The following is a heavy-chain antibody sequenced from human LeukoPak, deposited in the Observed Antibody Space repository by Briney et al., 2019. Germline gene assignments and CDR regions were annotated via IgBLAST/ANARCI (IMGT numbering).Heavy chain of an antibody. CDR3: ATGGYYYDSSGYYYDY. CDR1: GYTLTELA. J-gene: IGHJ4*02. CDR2: FDPEDGET. V-gene: IGHV1-24*01. D-gene: IGHD3-22*01. Sequence: ASVKVSCKVSGYTLTELAMHWVRQAPGKGLEWMGGFDPEDGETIYAQKFQGRVTMTEDTSTDTAYMELSSLRSEDTAVYYCATGGYYYDSSGYYYDYWGQGTLVTVSS.